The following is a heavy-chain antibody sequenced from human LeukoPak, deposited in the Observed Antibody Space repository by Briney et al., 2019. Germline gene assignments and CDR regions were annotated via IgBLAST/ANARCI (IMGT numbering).Heavy chain of an antibody. V-gene: IGHV4-39*01. J-gene: IGHJ6*03. CDR2: IYYSVST. CDR1: GGSISSSSYY. Sequence: SGTLSLTCAVSGGSISSSSYYWGWIRQPPGKGLEWIGSIYYSVSTYYNPSLKSRVTISVDTSKNQFSLKLSSVTAADTAVYYCAGHGYYYYYMDVWGRGTTVTVSS. CDR3: AGHGYYYYYMDV.